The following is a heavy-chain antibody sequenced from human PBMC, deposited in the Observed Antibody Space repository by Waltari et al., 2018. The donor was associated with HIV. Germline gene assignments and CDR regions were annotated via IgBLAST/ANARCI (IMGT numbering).Heavy chain of an antibody. CDR1: GGSISSGSYY. J-gene: IGHJ3*02. Sequence: QVQLQESGPGLVKPSQTLSLPCTVSGGSISSGSYYWSWIRQPAGKGLEWIGRIYGSGSTNYNPSLKSRVTISVDTSKNQFSLKLSSVTAADTAVYYCARDRNYYYDSSGYFFNAFDIWGQGTMVTVSS. D-gene: IGHD3-22*01. V-gene: IGHV4-61*02. CDR3: ARDRNYYYDSSGYFFNAFDI. CDR2: IYGSGST.